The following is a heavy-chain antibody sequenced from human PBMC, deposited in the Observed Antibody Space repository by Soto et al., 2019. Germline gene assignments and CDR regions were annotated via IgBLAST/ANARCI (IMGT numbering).Heavy chain of an antibody. J-gene: IGHJ4*02. CDR1: VFTLSNYW. Sequence: WWSLRLSCSASVFTLSNYWMTWVRQAPGKGLEWVANINKDGSQKNYVDSVKGRFTIARDNGQNSLSLQINSLRVEDTAVYYCVRELGLAYWGQGALVTVSS. D-gene: IGHD7-27*01. CDR2: INKDGSQK. CDR3: VRELGLAY. V-gene: IGHV3-7*03.